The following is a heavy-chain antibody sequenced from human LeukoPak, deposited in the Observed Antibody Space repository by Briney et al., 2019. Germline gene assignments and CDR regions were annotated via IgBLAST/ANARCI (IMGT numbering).Heavy chain of an antibody. CDR1: GFTFSSYG. Sequence: GGTLRLSCAASGFTFSSYGMSWVRQAPGKGLEWVSAISGSGGSTYYADSVKGRFTISRDNSKNTLYLQMNSLRAEDTAVYYCARGASSGYRLNWGQGTLVTVSS. CDR3: ARGASSGYRLN. CDR2: ISGSGGST. J-gene: IGHJ4*02. V-gene: IGHV3-23*01. D-gene: IGHD3-22*01.